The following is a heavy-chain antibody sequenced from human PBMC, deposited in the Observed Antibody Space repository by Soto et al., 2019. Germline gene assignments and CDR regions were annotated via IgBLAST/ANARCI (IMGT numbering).Heavy chain of an antibody. D-gene: IGHD2-15*01. CDR3: ARSLGYCSGGSWGCNFGY. J-gene: IGHJ4*02. Sequence: SETLSLTCTVSGGSISSYYWSWIRQPPGKGLEWIGYIYYSGSTNYNPSLKSRVTISVDTSKNQFSLKLSSVTAADTAVYYCARSLGYCSGGSWGCNFGYWGQGTLVTVS. CDR2: IYYSGST. V-gene: IGHV4-59*01. CDR1: GGSISSYY.